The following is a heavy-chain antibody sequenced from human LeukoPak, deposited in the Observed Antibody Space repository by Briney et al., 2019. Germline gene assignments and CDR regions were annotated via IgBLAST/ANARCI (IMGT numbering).Heavy chain of an antibody. V-gene: IGHV3-21*04. CDR2: ISSSSSYI. CDR1: GLTFSSYS. J-gene: IGHJ4*02. CDR3: AKGKGTGSYYYFDY. Sequence: GGSLRLSCAASGLTFSSYSMNWVRQAPGKGLEWVSSISSSSSYIYYADSVKGRFTISRDNAKNSLYLQMNSLTAEDTAVYHCAKGKGTGSYYYFDYWGQGTLVIVSS. D-gene: IGHD1-26*01.